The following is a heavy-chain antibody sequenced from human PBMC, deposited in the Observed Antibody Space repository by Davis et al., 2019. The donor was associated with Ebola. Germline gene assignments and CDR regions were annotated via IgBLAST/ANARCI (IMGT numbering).Heavy chain of an antibody. CDR3: ARNPTPYYDSSGYYFSY. D-gene: IGHD3-22*01. V-gene: IGHV1-69*13. Sequence: SVKVSCKASGGTFSSYAINWVRRAPGQGLEWMGGIIPDFGTPNYAQKFQGRVTITADESTSTAYMELSSLRSEEPAMYYCARNPTPYYDSSGYYFSYWGQGTLVTVSS. CDR1: GGTFSSYA. CDR2: IIPDFGTP. J-gene: IGHJ4*02.